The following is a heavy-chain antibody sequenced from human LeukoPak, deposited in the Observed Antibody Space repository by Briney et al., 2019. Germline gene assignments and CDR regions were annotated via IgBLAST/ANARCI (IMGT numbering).Heavy chain of an antibody. J-gene: IGHJ3*02. V-gene: IGHV4-39*07. CDR2: INHSGST. CDR1: GGSISSGSYY. CDR3: ASSYYYDSSGYYHDAFDI. D-gene: IGHD3-22*01. Sequence: SETLSLTCTVSGGSISSGSYYWSWIRQPPGKGLEWIGEINHSGSTNYNPSLKSRVTISVDTSKNQFSLKLSSVTAADTAVYYCASSYYYDSSGYYHDAFDIWGQGTMVTVSS.